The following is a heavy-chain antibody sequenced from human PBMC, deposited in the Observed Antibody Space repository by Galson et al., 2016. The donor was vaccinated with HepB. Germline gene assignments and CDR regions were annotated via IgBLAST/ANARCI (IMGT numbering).Heavy chain of an antibody. CDR2: IYSGGST. D-gene: IGHD4-11*01. J-gene: IGHJ3*02. CDR1: GFTVSSNY. V-gene: IGHV3-66*01. Sequence: SLRLSCAASGFTVSSNYMSWVRQAPGKGLEWVSVIYSGGSTYYADSVKGRFTISRDNSKNTLYLQMNSLRDEDTAVYYCARVMSVSDAFDIWGQGTMVTVSS. CDR3: ARVMSVSDAFDI.